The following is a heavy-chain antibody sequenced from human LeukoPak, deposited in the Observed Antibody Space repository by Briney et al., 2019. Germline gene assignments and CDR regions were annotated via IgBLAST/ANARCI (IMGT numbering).Heavy chain of an antibody. CDR1: GGSISSYY. V-gene: IGHV4-59*08. CDR3: ARHVSPVGASYYYYGMDV. Sequence: SETLSLTCTVSGGSISSYYWSWIRQPPGKGLEWIGYIYYSGSTSYNPSLKSRVTISVDTSKNQFSLKLSSVTAADTAVYYCARHVSPVGASYYYYGMDVWGQGTTVTVSS. CDR2: IYYSGST. J-gene: IGHJ6*02. D-gene: IGHD1-26*01.